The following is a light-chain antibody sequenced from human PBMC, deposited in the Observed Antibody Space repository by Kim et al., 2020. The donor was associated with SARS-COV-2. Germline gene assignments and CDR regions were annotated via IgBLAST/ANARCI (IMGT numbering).Light chain of an antibody. CDR2: VNSDGSH. CDR1: SGHSSSA. Sequence: GASVKLTCTLSSGHSSSAIAWHQQQPEKGPRYLMKVNSDGSHNKGDGIPDRFSGSSSGAERYLTISRLQSDDEADYYCQTWGTGWVFGGGTKLTVL. J-gene: IGLJ3*02. CDR3: QTWGTGWV. V-gene: IGLV4-69*01.